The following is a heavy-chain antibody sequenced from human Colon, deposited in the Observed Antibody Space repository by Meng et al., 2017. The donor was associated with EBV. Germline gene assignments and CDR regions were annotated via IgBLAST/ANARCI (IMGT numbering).Heavy chain of an antibody. CDR1: GGSISSSNW. CDR2: IYHSGST. Sequence: QVHRRESGPGPVKPSGTRSLTCAVSGGSISSSNWWSWVRQPPGKGLEWIGEIYHSGSTNYNPSLKSRVTISVDKSKNQFSLKLSSVTAADTAVYYCARVVTALWGYYFDYWGQGTLVTVSS. CDR3: ARVVTALWGYYFDY. J-gene: IGHJ4*02. V-gene: IGHV4-4*02. D-gene: IGHD2-21*02.